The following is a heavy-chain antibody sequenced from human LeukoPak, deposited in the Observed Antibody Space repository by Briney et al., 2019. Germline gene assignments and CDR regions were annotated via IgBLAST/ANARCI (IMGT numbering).Heavy chain of an antibody. Sequence: GAAVKVSCKASGYTFTSYGISWVRQAPGQGLEWMGWISAYNGNTNYAQKLQGRVTTTTDTSTSTAYMELRSLRSDGTAVYYCARGAALLYFFDYWGQGTLVTVSS. CDR3: ARGAALLYFFDY. CDR2: ISAYNGNT. V-gene: IGHV1-18*04. J-gene: IGHJ4*02. CDR1: GYTFTSYG. D-gene: IGHD2-21*01.